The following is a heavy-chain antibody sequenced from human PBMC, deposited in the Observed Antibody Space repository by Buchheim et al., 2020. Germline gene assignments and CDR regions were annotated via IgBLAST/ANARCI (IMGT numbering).Heavy chain of an antibody. Sequence: QVQLQQWGAGLLKPSETLSLTCAVYGGSFSGYYWSWIRQPPGKGLEWIGEITHSVITNYNPSLKSRVTISVDTTKNPFSLTLSSVTAADTAVYYCARTTYDFWTRNGMDVWGQGTT. CDR1: GGSFSGYY. CDR3: ARTTYDFWTRNGMDV. V-gene: IGHV4-34*01. D-gene: IGHD3-3*01. CDR2: ITHSVIT. J-gene: IGHJ6*02.